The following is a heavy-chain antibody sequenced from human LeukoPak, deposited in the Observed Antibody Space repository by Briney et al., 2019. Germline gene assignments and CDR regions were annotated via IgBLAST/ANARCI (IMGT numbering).Heavy chain of an antibody. V-gene: IGHV5-51*01. Sequence: GESLQISCKGSGYSFTSYWIGWVRQMPGKGLEWMGIIYPGDSDTRYSPSFQGQVTISADKSISTAYLQWSSLKASDTAMYYCARHNVDTAMPRDWFDPWGQGTLVTVSS. CDR2: IYPGDSDT. J-gene: IGHJ5*02. D-gene: IGHD5-18*01. CDR1: GYSFTSYW. CDR3: ARHNVDTAMPRDWFDP.